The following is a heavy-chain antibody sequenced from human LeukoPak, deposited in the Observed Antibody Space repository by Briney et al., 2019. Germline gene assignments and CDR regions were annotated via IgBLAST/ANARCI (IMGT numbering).Heavy chain of an antibody. CDR2: ISRSSSSK. D-gene: IGHD3-22*01. CDR3: AKADSSGYFLGEYFDY. Sequence: PGGSLRLSCAASGFTFSSYNINWVRQAPGKGLEWVSYISRSSSSKYYADSVKGRFTISRDNSKNTLYLQMNSLRAEDSALYYCAKADSSGYFLGEYFDYWGQGTLVTVSS. J-gene: IGHJ4*02. CDR1: GFTFSSYN. V-gene: IGHV3-48*01.